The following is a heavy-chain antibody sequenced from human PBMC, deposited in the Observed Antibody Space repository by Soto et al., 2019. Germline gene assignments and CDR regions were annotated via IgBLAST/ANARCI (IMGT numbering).Heavy chain of an antibody. CDR1: GFTFSTYG. D-gene: IGHD5-18*01. Sequence: QVQLVESGGGVVQPGRSLRLSCAASGFTFSTYGMHWVRQAPGKGLEWVAVISYDGSNKYYADSVKGRFTISRNHSKNTLYMQMSSLRAEDTAVYYCAKGVSYSVIDYWGKGTLVTVS. CDR2: ISYDGSNK. V-gene: IGHV3-30*18. J-gene: IGHJ4*02. CDR3: AKGVSYSVIDY.